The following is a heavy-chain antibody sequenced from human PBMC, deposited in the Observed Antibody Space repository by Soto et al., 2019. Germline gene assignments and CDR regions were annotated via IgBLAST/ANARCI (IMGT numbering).Heavy chain of an antibody. V-gene: IGHV1-18*01. J-gene: IGHJ5*02. CDR2: ISAYNGNT. CDR1: GYTFTSYG. D-gene: IGHD5-12*01. Sequence: QVQLVQSGAEVKKPGASVKVSCKASGYTFTSYGISWVRQAPGQGLEWMGWISAYNGNTNYAQKLQGRVTMTTDTSTSTAYMELMSLRSDDTAVYYCARDPSSGYSGYEGNWFDPWGQGTLVTVSS. CDR3: ARDPSSGYSGYEGNWFDP.